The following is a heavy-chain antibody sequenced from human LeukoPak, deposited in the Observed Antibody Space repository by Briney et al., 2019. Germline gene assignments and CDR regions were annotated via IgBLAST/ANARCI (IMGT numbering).Heavy chain of an antibody. V-gene: IGHV4-4*07. CDR2: IYTSGST. J-gene: IGHJ4*02. CDR1: GGSISRYY. Sequence: SETLSLTCTVSGGSISRYYWSWIRQPAGKGLKWIGRIYTSGSTNYNPSLKSRVTMSVDTSKNQFSLKLSSVTAADTAVYSCARSYYDSSGYEFDYWGQGTLVTVSS. CDR3: ARSYYDSSGYEFDY. D-gene: IGHD3-22*01.